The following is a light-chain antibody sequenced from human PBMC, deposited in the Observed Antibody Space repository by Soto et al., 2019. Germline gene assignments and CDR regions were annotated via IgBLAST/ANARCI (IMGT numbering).Light chain of an antibody. CDR1: RGISNW. V-gene: IGKV1D-12*01. Sequence: DIQMTQSPSTVSASVGDRVTITCRASRGISNWLVWYQQKPGQAPTLLIYDASILTTGVPLRFSGSGSGTDFTLTISSLQPEDFADYYFQQADSFPLTFGGGTKVESK. J-gene: IGKJ4*01. CDR2: DAS. CDR3: QQADSFPLT.